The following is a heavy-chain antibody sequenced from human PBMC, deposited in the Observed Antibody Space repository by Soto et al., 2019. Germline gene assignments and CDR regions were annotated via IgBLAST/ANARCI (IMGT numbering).Heavy chain of an antibody. V-gene: IGHV3-33*01. D-gene: IGHD2-2*01. CDR3: AREGYCSSTSCYYNWFDP. J-gene: IGHJ5*02. CDR2: IWYDGSNK. Sequence: PGGSLRLSCAASGFTFSSYGMHWVRQAPGKGLEWVAVIWYDGSNKYYADSVKGRFTISRDNSKNTLYLQMNSLRAEDAAVYYCAREGYCSSTSCYYNWFDPWGQGTLVTVSS. CDR1: GFTFSSYG.